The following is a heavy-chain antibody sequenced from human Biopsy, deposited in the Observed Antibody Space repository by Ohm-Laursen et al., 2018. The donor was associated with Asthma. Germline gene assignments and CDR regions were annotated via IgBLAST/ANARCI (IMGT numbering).Heavy chain of an antibody. CDR1: PGSFSGFF. Sequence: SETLSLTCHVYPGSFSGFFWTWIRQSPGKGLEWIGETNERGVTNNNPSLKSRVTISVDTSKNQFSLRLNSVTAADTAVYYCARGPNYHGSGRAPIGMDVWGQGTTVTVSS. CDR3: ARGPNYHGSGRAPIGMDV. J-gene: IGHJ6*02. D-gene: IGHD3-10*01. V-gene: IGHV4-34*01. CDR2: TNERGVT.